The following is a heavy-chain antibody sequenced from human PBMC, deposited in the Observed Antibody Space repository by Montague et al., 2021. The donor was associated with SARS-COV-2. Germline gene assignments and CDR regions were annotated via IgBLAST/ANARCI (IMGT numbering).Heavy chain of an antibody. J-gene: IGHJ4*02. D-gene: IGHD3-3*01. CDR3: AREGGYLAEITIFGVVINECYFDF. CDR2: IYYSGST. Sequence: SETLSLTCTVSGGSISSSSYYWGWLRQPPGKGLEWNGSIYYSGSTYYNPSLKSPVSISVDTSKNQLSLKLSSVTAADASVYYCAREGGYLAEITIFGVVINECYFDFWGRGTLVTVSS. CDR1: GGSISSSSYY. V-gene: IGHV4-39*01.